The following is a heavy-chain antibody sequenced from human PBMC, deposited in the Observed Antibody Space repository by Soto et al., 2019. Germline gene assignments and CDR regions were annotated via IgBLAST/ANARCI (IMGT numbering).Heavy chain of an antibody. Sequence: SETLSLTCAVYGGSFSGYYWSWIRQPPGKGLEWVGEINHSGSTNYNPSLKSRVTISVDTSKNQFSLKLSSVTAADTAVYYCARHYWQLVNYFDYWGQGTPVTVSS. J-gene: IGHJ4*02. V-gene: IGHV4-34*01. D-gene: IGHD6-6*01. CDR1: GGSFSGYY. CDR3: ARHYWQLVNYFDY. CDR2: INHSGST.